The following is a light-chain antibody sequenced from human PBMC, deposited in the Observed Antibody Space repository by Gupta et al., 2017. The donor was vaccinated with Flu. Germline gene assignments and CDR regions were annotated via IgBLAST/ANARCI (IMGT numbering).Light chain of an antibody. CDR1: QSISSH. Sequence: GDRVTITCRASQSISSHLNWYQQKPGRAPKVLIYAASSLPSGVPSRFSGSGSGTDFTLTISRRQPEYVAEYGSYQSYITPVTFVPGTKVDI. CDR2: AAS. J-gene: IGKJ3*01. V-gene: IGKV1-39*01. CDR3: YQSYITPVT.